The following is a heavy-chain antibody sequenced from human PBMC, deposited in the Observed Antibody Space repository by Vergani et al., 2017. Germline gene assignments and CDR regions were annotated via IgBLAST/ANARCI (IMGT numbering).Heavy chain of an antibody. J-gene: IGHJ4*02. V-gene: IGHV4-4*03. CDR2: SGHSGST. Sequence: QVQLQESGPGLVKPLGTLSLTCSVSGGPLSTTDWWSWVRQSPERGLEWIGKSGHSGSTYFNASFASRVSMSVDWSVNQFSLYLRSVTAADTAVYYCARNPIGSSYYEYWGQGILVTVSS. CDR3: ARNPIGSSYYEY. D-gene: IGHD3-10*01. CDR1: GGPLSTTDW.